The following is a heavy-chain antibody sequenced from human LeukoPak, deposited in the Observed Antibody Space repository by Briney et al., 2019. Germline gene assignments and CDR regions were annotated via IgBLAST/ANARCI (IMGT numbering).Heavy chain of an antibody. V-gene: IGHV3-15*01. CDR2: IKSKTDGGTT. J-gene: IGHJ4*02. Sequence: PGGSLRLSCAASGFTFSSYWMHWVRQAPGKGLEWVGRIKSKTDGGTTDYAAPVKGRFTISRDDSKNTLYLQMSSLKTEDTAVYYCTTVNPYYYDSSGYANWGQGTLVTVSS. CDR3: TTVNPYYYDSSGYAN. CDR1: GFTFSSYW. D-gene: IGHD3-22*01.